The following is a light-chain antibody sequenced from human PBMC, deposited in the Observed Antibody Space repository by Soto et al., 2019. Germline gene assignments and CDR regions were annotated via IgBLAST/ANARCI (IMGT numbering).Light chain of an antibody. J-gene: IGKJ1*01. CDR2: GAS. CDR3: QQYNTWLWT. V-gene: IGKV3-15*01. CDR1: QSINAH. Sequence: EVVMTQSPATLSVSPGERVTLSCRASQSINAHLAWYQQKPGQARRLLIHGASTRATGIPARFSGSGFGTEFILTISSLQSEDFAIYYCQQYNTWLWTFGQGTKVEI.